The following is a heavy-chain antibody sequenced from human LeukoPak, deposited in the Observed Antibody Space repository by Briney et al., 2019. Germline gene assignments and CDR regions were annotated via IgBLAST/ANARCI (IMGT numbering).Heavy chain of an antibody. CDR3: ARAGYSSSYYYYYYMDV. D-gene: IGHD6-13*01. CDR2: INWNGGST. V-gene: IGHV3-20*04. Sequence: PGGSLRLSCAASGFTFDDYGMSWVRQAPGKGLEWVSGINWNGGSTGYADSVKGRFTISRDNAKNSLYLQMNSLRAEDTALYYCARAGYSSSYYYYYYMDVWGKGTTVTVSS. CDR1: GFTFDDYG. J-gene: IGHJ6*03.